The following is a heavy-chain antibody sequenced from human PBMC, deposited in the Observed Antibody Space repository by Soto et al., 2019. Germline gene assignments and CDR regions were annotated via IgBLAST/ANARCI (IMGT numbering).Heavy chain of an antibody. V-gene: IGHV3-30-3*01. Sequence: GGSLRLSCAASGFTFSSYAMHWVRQAPGKGLEWVAVISYDGSNKYYADSVKGRFTISRDNSKNTLYLQMNSLRAEDTAVYYCARDCVAARLRNHRSGGMDVWGQGTTVTVSS. CDR1: GFTFSSYA. D-gene: IGHD6-6*01. CDR3: ARDCVAARLRNHRSGGMDV. J-gene: IGHJ6*02. CDR2: ISYDGSNK.